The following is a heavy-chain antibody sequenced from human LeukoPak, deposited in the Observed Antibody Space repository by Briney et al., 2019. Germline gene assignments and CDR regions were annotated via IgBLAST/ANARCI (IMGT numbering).Heavy chain of an antibody. CDR3: ARVIGYDQLDY. CDR2: IHSSGST. CDR1: GDSINNPNYY. D-gene: IGHD5-12*01. J-gene: IGHJ4*02. Sequence: SETLSLTCTVSGDSINNPNYYWTWIRQHPGKALEWVGYIHSSGSTFYSPSLKSRLTISLDTSKNQFSLKLKSVTAADTAVYYCARVIGYDQLDYWGQGTLVTVSS. V-gene: IGHV4-31*03.